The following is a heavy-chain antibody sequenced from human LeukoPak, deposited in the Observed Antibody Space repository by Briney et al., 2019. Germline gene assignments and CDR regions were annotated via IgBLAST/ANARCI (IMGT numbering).Heavy chain of an antibody. CDR1: GFTVSSNY. CDR3: ARDNYYGSGSYYYGMDA. V-gene: IGHV3-53*04. D-gene: IGHD3-10*01. CDR2: IYSGGST. J-gene: IGHJ6*02. Sequence: TGGSLRLSCAASGFTVSSNYMSWVRQAPGKGLEWVSVIYSGGSTYYADSVKGRFTISRHNSKNTLYLQMNSLRAEDTAVYYCARDNYYGSGSYYYGMDAWGQGTTVTVSS.